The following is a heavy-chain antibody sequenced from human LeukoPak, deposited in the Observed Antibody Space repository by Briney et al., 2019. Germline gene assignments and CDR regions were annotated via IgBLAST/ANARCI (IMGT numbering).Heavy chain of an antibody. Sequence: SQTLSLTCTVSGGSISSGGYYWSWIRQHPGKGLEWIGYIYYSGSTYYNPSLKSRVTISVDTSKNQFSLKLSSVTAADTAVYYRARDPRPTDVLLWFGDSNYGMDVWGKGTTVTVSS. V-gene: IGHV4-31*03. D-gene: IGHD3-10*01. CDR3: ARDPRPTDVLLWFGDSNYGMDV. CDR1: GGSISSGGYY. J-gene: IGHJ6*04. CDR2: IYYSGST.